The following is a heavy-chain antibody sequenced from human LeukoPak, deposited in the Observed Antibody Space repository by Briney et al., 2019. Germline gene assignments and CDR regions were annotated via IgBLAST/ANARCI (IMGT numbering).Heavy chain of an antibody. CDR1: GFSFNSYA. CDR3: ATSLETAMGLPLLDY. J-gene: IGHJ4*02. Sequence: PGGSLRLSCAASGFSFNSYAMHWVRQAPGKGLEWVAVISFHGINKYYADSVKGRFTISRDNSMNTLDLQMNGLRAEDTAVYYCATSLETAMGLPLLDYSGQGTLVAVSS. CDR2: ISFHGINK. D-gene: IGHD5-18*01. V-gene: IGHV3-30*01.